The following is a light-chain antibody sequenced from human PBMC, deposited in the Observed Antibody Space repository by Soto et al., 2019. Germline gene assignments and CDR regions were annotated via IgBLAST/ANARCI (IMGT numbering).Light chain of an antibody. V-gene: IGKV4-1*01. Sequence: DIEMTQSPDSLAVSLGERATINCKSSQSVLYSSNNKNYLAWYQQKPGQPPKLLIYWASTRESGVPDRFSGSGSATDFTLTISRLQAPDVEVYYCQQYYSTPQTFGQGTKVDIK. CDR2: WAS. CDR1: QSVLYSSNNKNY. J-gene: IGKJ1*01. CDR3: QQYYSTPQT.